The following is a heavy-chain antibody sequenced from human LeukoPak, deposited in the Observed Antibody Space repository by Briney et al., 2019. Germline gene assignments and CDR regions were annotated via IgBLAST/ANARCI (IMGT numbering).Heavy chain of an antibody. Sequence: GGSLRLSCAASGFTFSSYGMHWVRQAPGKGLEWVAVISYDGSNKYYADSVKGRFTISRDNSKNTLYLQMNSLRAEDTAVYYCAKGPPNLITIFGVVTQSFDYWGQGTLVTVSS. D-gene: IGHD3-3*01. CDR1: GFTFSSYG. CDR2: ISYDGSNK. J-gene: IGHJ4*02. CDR3: AKGPPNLITIFGVVTQSFDY. V-gene: IGHV3-30*18.